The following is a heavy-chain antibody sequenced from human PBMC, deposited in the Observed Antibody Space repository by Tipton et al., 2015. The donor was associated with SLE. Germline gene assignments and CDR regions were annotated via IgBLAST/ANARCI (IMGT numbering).Heavy chain of an antibody. J-gene: IGHJ5*02. CDR3: ARGGGFDP. CDR1: GGSISGDNYY. D-gene: IGHD3-16*01. V-gene: IGHV4-61*09. CDR2: IYTSGST. Sequence: TLSLTCTVSGGSISGDNYYWSWIRQPAGKGLEWIGYIYTSGSTHYNPSLKSRVTISVDTSKNQFSLKLSSVTAADTAVYYCARGGGFDPWGQGTLVTVSS.